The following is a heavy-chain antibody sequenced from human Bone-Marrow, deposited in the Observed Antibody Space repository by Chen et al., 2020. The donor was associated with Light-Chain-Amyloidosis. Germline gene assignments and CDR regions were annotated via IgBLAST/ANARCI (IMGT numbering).Heavy chain of an antibody. CDR1: GYPFPNYG. J-gene: IGHJ4*02. V-gene: IGHV1-18*01. D-gene: IGHD4-17*01. CDR3: ARDGRDYGDYINFDY. CDR2: ISAYNGKT. Sequence: QVQLVQSGAEVTPPGASVKVSCRTHGYPFPNYGISWIRQAPGQGLEWMAWISAYNGKTNYAQQFQGRVTMTTDTLTNTAYMELRSLRSDETAVYYCARDGRDYGDYINFDYWGQGTLVTVSS.